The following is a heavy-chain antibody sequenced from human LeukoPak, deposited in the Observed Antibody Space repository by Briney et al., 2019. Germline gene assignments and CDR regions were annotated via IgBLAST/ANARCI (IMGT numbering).Heavy chain of an antibody. CDR2: ISSSSGYI. D-gene: IGHD2-2*01. Sequence: GGSLRLSCAASGFTFRNYWMSWVRQAPGKGLEWVSSISSSSGYIYYADSVKGRFTISRDNAKNSLYLQMNSLRAEDTAVYYCARAYCSSTTCHPYYFDYWGQGTLVTVSS. J-gene: IGHJ4*02. CDR1: GFTFRNYW. V-gene: IGHV3-21*01. CDR3: ARAYCSSTTCHPYYFDY.